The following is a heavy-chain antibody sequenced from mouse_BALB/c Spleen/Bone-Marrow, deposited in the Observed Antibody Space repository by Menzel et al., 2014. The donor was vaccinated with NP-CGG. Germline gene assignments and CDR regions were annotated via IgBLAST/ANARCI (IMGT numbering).Heavy chain of an antibody. CDR1: GFTFSSYT. Sequence: EVQLVESGGGLVKPGGSLKLSCAAFGFTFSSYTMSWVRQTPEKRLEWVATITSVGVYTYYPDSVKGRFTISRDNAKNTLYLQMSSLKSEDTAMYYCTRDLYDGYSYYAMDYWGQGTSVTVSS. D-gene: IGHD2-3*01. CDR2: ITSVGVYT. J-gene: IGHJ4*01. CDR3: TRDLYDGYSYYAMDY. V-gene: IGHV5-6-4*01.